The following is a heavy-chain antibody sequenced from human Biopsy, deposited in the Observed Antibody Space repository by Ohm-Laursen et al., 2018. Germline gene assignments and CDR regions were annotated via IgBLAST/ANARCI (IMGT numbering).Heavy chain of an antibody. CDR2: VMPIFGTA. CDR3: ATRVTPVTTLYYYAMDV. J-gene: IGHJ6*02. Sequence: SSVTVSCKTSGFTFNSYAISWVRQAPGQGLEWMGGVMPIFGTANYAQKFQGRVTITADKSTSTAHLDLSSLRSEDTAVYYCATRVTPVTTLYYYAMDVWGQGTTVTVSS. CDR1: GFTFNSYA. D-gene: IGHD4-17*01. V-gene: IGHV1-69*06.